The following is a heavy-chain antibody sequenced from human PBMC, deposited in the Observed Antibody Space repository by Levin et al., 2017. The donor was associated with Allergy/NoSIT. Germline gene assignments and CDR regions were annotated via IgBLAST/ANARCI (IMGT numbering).Heavy chain of an antibody. Sequence: GESLKISCVASGFTFSDYAMHWARQAPGRGLEWVAVISYHGNIKYNADSVQGRFTISRSNSNNTLSLQMNSLRVEDTGVYYCAIDYWTYTGTSDGTDVWGQGTTVTVSS. D-gene: IGHD1-1*01. V-gene: IGHV3-30*04. CDR2: ISYHGNIK. CDR1: GFTFSDYA. J-gene: IGHJ6*02. CDR3: AIDYWTYTGTSDGTDV.